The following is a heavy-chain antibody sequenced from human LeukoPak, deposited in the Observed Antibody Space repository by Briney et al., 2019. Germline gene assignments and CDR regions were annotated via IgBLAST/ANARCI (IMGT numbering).Heavy chain of an antibody. V-gene: IGHV3-21*04. CDR1: GFTFNYYS. CDR2: ISSTSSYI. CDR3: ARERNYYGSGSALDY. Sequence: GGSLRLSCAASGFTFNYYSMNWVRQAPGKGLEWVSSISSTSSYIYYADSVKGRFTISRDNAKNSLYLQMNSLRAEDTALYYCARERNYYGSGSALDYWGQGTLVTVSS. D-gene: IGHD3-10*01. J-gene: IGHJ4*02.